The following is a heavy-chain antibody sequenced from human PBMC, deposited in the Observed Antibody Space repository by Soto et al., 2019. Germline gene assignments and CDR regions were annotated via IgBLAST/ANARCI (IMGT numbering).Heavy chain of an antibody. CDR1: GGTFSSYA. CDR2: IIPIFGTA. D-gene: IGHD6-6*01. CDR3: ARSRDIRKSIAARPYYYYYGMDV. J-gene: IGHJ6*02. Sequence: ASVKVSCKASGGTFSSYAISWVRQAPGQGLEWMGGIIPIFGTANYAQKFQGRVTITADESTSTAYMELSSLRSEDTAVYYCARSRDIRKSIAARPYYYYYGMDVWGQGTTVTVSS. V-gene: IGHV1-69*13.